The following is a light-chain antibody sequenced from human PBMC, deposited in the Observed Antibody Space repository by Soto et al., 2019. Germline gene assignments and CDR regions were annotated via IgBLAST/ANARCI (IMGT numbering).Light chain of an antibody. Sequence: SYELTQPPSVSVSPGHTASNTCSGDKLGDKYACWYQQKPGQSPVLVIYQDSKRPSGIPERFSGSNSGNTATLTISGTQAMDEADYYCQAWDSSTVVFGGGTKLTVL. J-gene: IGLJ2*01. CDR1: KLGDKY. CDR3: QAWDSSTVV. CDR2: QDS. V-gene: IGLV3-1*01.